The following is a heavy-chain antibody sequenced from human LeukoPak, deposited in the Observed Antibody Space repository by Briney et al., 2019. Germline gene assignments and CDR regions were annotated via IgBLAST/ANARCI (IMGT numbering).Heavy chain of an antibody. CDR3: ARGREARGSPYSSGWYEDY. V-gene: IGHV4-34*01. CDR2: INHSGST. D-gene: IGHD6-19*01. CDR1: GGSFSGYY. J-gene: IGHJ4*02. Sequence: PSETLSLTCAVYGGSFSGYYWSWIRQPPGKGLEWIGEINHSGSTNYNPSLKSRVTISVDTSKNQFSLKLSSLTAADTAVYYCARGREARGSPYSSGWYEDYWGQGTLVTVSS.